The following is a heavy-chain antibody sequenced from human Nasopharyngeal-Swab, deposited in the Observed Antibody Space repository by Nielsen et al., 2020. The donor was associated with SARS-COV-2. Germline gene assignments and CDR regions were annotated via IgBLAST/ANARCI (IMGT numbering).Heavy chain of an antibody. CDR3: ARGPAHGAYPSRASFDL. CDR2: INPNGGGT. D-gene: IGHD3-16*01. Sequence: ASVKVSCKASGYTFTGYYIHWVRQAPGQGLEGMGWINPNGGGTNYAQEFQGRVTMTRDTSISTTYMDLRWLRSDDTAVYYCARGPAHGAYPSRASFDLWGRGTLVSVSS. CDR1: GYTFTGYY. V-gene: IGHV1-2*02. J-gene: IGHJ2*01.